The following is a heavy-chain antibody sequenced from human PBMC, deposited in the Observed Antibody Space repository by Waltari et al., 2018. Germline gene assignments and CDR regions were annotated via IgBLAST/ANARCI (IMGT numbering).Heavy chain of an antibody. CDR2: IKQDGSGR. CDR1: GFTLNNYW. V-gene: IGHV3-7*03. J-gene: IGHJ4*02. D-gene: IGHD5-12*01. Sequence: EVQLEESGGGVVQPGGSLRLGCVASGFTLNNYWMTWVRQAPGKGLEGVANIKQDGSGRYYVDSVRGRFTISRDNAKNSLYLQMDSLRAEDTAVYYCARKYSGYDMWGQGTLVTVSS. CDR3: ARKYSGYDM.